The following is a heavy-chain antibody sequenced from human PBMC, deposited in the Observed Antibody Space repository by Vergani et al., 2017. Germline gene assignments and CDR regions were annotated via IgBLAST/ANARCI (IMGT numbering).Heavy chain of an antibody. V-gene: IGHV3-30*02. CDR3: AKHQGGFWRGIVGANEGDIDI. J-gene: IGHJ3*02. Sequence: QVQMVESGGGVVQPGGSLRLSCAASGFTFSSYGMHWVRQAPGKGLEWVAFIRYDGSNKYYADSVKGRFTISRDNSKNTLYLQMNSLRAEDTAVYYCAKHQGGFWRGIVGANEGDIDIWGQGTMVTVSS. CDR2: IRYDGSNK. D-gene: IGHD1-26*01. CDR1: GFTFSSYG.